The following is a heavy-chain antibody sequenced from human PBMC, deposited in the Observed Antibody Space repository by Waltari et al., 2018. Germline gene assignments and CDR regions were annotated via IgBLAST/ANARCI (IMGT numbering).Heavy chain of an antibody. CDR2: VHGSGKT. Sequence: QLQLQESGPGLVKPSGTLSLTCAVSGDSMSSTYWWSWVRQPPGKGLEWIGQVHGSGKTKYNPPFASRVTVSLATPNNQFSLRVTSVTAADSAIYYCARDRGRGLYLDSWGPGTLVAVSP. V-gene: IGHV4-4*02. J-gene: IGHJ4*02. D-gene: IGHD2-15*01. CDR3: ARDRGRGLYLDS. CDR1: GDSMSSTYW.